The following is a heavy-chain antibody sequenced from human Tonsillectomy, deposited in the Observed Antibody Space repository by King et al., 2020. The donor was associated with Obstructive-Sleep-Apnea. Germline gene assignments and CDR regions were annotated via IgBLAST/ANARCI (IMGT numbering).Heavy chain of an antibody. Sequence: VQLVESGGGVVQPGRSLRLSCAASGFTFSSYAMHWVRQAPGKGLEWVAVISYDGSNKYYADSVKGRFTISRDNSKNTLYLQMNSLRAEDTAVYYCAREGRYDSSGYYLDYWGQGTLVTVSS. CDR3: AREGRYDSSGYYLDY. CDR1: GFTFSSYA. D-gene: IGHD3-22*01. J-gene: IGHJ4*02. V-gene: IGHV3-30*04. CDR2: ISYDGSNK.